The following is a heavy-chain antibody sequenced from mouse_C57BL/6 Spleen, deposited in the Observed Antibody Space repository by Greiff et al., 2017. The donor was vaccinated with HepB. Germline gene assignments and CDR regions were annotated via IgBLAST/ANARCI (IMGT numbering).Heavy chain of an antibody. CDR2: ISSGSSTI. CDR1: GFTFSDYG. D-gene: IGHD1-1*01. CDR3: ARPHRSSYPYFDY. V-gene: IGHV5-17*01. J-gene: IGHJ2*01. Sequence: EVKLVESGGGLVKPGGSLKLSCAASGFTFSDYGMHWVRQAPEKGLEWVAYISSGSSTIYYADTVKGRFTISRDNAKNTLFLQMTSLRSEDTAMYYCARPHRSSYPYFDYWGQGTTLTVSS.